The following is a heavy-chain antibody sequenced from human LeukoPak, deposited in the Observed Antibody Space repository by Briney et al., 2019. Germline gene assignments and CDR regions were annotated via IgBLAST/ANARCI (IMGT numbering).Heavy chain of an antibody. CDR3: APGTSKQWLPLDY. CDR2: IKQDGSEK. CDR1: GFTFSSYW. V-gene: IGHV3-7*03. D-gene: IGHD6-19*01. Sequence: GGSLRLSCAASGFTFSSYWMSWVRQAPGKGLEWVANIKQDGSEKYYVDSVKGRFTISRDNAKNSLYLQMNSLRAEDTAVYYCAPGTSKQWLPLDYWGQGTLVTVSS. J-gene: IGHJ4*02.